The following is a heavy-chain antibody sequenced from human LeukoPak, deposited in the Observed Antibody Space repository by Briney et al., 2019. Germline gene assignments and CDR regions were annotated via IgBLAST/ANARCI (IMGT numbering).Heavy chain of an antibody. Sequence: PSETLSLTCTVSGGSISSGNYYWSWIRQPAGKGLEWIGRIYTSGSTNYSPSLKSRVTISVDTSKNQFSLKLSSVTAADTAVYYCASFGEPTYFDYWGQGTLVTVSS. CDR3: ASFGEPTYFDY. J-gene: IGHJ4*02. CDR1: GGSISSGNYY. V-gene: IGHV4-61*02. D-gene: IGHD3-10*01. CDR2: IYTSGST.